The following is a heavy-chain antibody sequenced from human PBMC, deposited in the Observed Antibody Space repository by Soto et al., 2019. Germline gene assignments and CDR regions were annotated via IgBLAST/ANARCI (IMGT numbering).Heavy chain of an antibody. Sequence: QVQLVQSGAEVKKTGSSVKVSCKASGGTFSSYAISWVRQAPGQGLEWMGGIIPIFGTANYAQKFQGRVTITADESTSTAYMELSSLRSEDTAVYYCARRIAVAGPPWDWFDPWGQGTLVTVSS. J-gene: IGHJ5*02. CDR1: GGTFSSYA. CDR3: ARRIAVAGPPWDWFDP. CDR2: IIPIFGTA. V-gene: IGHV1-69*01. D-gene: IGHD6-19*01.